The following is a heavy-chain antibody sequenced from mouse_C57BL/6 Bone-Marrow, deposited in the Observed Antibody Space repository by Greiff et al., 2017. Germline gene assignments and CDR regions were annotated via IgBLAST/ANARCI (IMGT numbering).Heavy chain of an antibody. V-gene: IGHV5-16*01. J-gene: IGHJ4*01. CDR1: GFTFSDYY. Sequence: EVKLMESEGGLVQPGSSMKLSCTASGFTFSDYYMAWVRQVPEKGLEWVANINYDGSSTYYLDSLKSRFIISRDNAKNILYLQMRSLKSEDTATYYCARREGYAMDYWGQGTSVTVSS. CDR2: INYDGSST. CDR3: ARREGYAMDY.